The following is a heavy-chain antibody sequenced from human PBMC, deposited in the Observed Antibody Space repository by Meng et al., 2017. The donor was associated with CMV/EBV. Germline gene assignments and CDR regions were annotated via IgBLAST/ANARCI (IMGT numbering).Heavy chain of an antibody. J-gene: IGHJ4*02. CDR2: IIPVFETA. V-gene: IGHV1-69*12. D-gene: IGHD1-26*01. CDR1: GGTFSTFA. CDR3: ARGGDSWYSDY. Sequence: QVQLVQSAAEVKEPGSPVKVSCKTSGGTFSTFAISWVRQAPGEGLEWMGGIIPVFETANYAERFQDRVTITADDSTTTAYMELSSLRADDTALYFCARGGDSWYSDYWGQGTLVTASS.